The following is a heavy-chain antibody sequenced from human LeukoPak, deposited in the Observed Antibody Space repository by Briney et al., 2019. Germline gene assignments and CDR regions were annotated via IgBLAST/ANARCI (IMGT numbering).Heavy chain of an antibody. CDR2: IYYSGST. CDR1: GGSISSYY. D-gene: IGHD3-22*01. V-gene: IGHV4-59*01. Sequence: SETLSLTCTVSGGSISSYYWSWIRQPPGKGLEWIVYIYYSGSTNYNPSLKSRVTISVDTSKNQFSLKLSSVTAADTAVYYCATRAYYYDSSLDYWGQGTLVTVSS. J-gene: IGHJ4*02. CDR3: ATRAYYYDSSLDY.